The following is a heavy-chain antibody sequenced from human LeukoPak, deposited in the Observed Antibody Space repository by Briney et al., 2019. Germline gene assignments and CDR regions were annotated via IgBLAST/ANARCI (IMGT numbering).Heavy chain of an antibody. J-gene: IGHJ3*01. V-gene: IGHV3-21*01. D-gene: IGHD3-10*01. CDR1: GFTFSSYR. CDR2: ISSSSSYI. Sequence: GGSLRLSCAASGFTFSSYRMNWVRQAPGKGLEWVSSISSSSSYIYYADSVKGRFTISRDNAKNSLYLQMNSLRAEDTAVYYCARDLGHYYGSGSYYCWGQGTMVTVSS. CDR3: ARDLGHYYGSGSYYC.